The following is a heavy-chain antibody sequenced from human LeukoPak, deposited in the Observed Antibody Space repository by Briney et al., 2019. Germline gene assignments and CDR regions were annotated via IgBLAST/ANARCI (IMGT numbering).Heavy chain of an antibody. CDR1: GGSISSYY. D-gene: IGHD2-15*01. CDR3: ARERCSGGSCYLGGVLRGHFDS. CDR2: IYYSGST. Sequence: SETLSLTCTVSGGSISSYYWSWIRQPPGKGLEWIGYIYYSGSTNYNPSLKSRVTISVDTSKNQFSLNLSSVTAADTAVYYCARERCSGGSCYLGGVLRGHFDSWGQGTLVTVSS. J-gene: IGHJ4*02. V-gene: IGHV4-59*01.